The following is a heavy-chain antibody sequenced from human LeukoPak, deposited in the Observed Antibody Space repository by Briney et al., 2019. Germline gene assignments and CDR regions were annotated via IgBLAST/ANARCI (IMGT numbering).Heavy chain of an antibody. D-gene: IGHD2-2*01. CDR1: GGSISSYY. J-gene: IGHJ5*02. CDR3: ARDEGYCSSTSCYVWFDP. V-gene: IGHV4-59*12. CDR2: IYYSGST. Sequence: SETLSLTCTVSGGSISSYYWSWIRQPPGKGLEWIGYIYYSGSTNYNPSLKSRVTISVDTSKNQFSLKLSSVTAADTAVYYCARDEGYCSSTSCYVWFDPWGQGTLVTVSS.